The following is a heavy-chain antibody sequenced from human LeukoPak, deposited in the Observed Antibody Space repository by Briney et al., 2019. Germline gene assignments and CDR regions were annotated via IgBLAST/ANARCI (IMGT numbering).Heavy chain of an antibody. Sequence: PSETLSLTCTVYGGSFSGYYWSWIRQPPGKGLEWIGEINHSGSTNYNPSLKSRVTISVDTSKNQFSLKLSSVTAADTAVYYCARGPIQLWTNYYYYYGMDVWGQGTTVTVSS. D-gene: IGHD5-18*01. V-gene: IGHV4-34*01. CDR2: INHSGST. CDR3: ARGPIQLWTNYYYYYGMDV. J-gene: IGHJ6*02. CDR1: GGSFSGYY.